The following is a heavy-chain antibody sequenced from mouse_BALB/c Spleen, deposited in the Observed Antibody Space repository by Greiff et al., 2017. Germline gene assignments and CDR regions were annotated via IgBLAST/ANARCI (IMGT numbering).Heavy chain of an antibody. CDR2: ISYSGST. CDR3: ARNYGSRDYAMDY. D-gene: IGHD1-1*01. J-gene: IGHJ4*01. V-gene: IGHV3-2*02. CDR1: GYSITSDYA. Sequence: EVKLVESGPGLVKPSQSLSLTCTVTGYSITSDYAWNWIRQFPGNKLEWMGYISYSGSTSYNPSLKSRISITRDTSKNQFFLQLNSVTTEDTATYYCARNYGSRDYAMDYWGQGTSVTVSS.